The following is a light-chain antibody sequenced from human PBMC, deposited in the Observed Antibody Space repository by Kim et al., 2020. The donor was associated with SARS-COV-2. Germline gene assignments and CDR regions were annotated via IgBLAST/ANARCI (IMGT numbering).Light chain of an antibody. J-gene: IGLJ3*02. CDR1: SSDVSGYNY. CDR2: DVS. Sequence: GQSITISCTGTSSDVSGYNYVSWYQQHPGKAPKLMIYDVSKRPSGVSNRFSGAKSGNTASLTISGLQAEDEADYYFSSYTSSSTWVFGGGTQLTVL. CDR3: SSYTSSSTWV. V-gene: IGLV2-14*04.